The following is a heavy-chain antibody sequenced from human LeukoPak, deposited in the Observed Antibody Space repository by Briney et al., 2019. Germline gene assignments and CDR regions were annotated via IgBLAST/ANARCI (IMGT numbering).Heavy chain of an antibody. CDR2: INHSGST. Sequence: SETLSLTCAVYGVPFTGYYWSWIRQPPGKGLEWIGEINHSGSTNYNPSLKSRVTISVDTSNNQFSLKLSSVTAADTAVFYCARGGLDYSSSWYRRINWFDPWGQGTLVTVSS. V-gene: IGHV4-34*01. CDR3: ARGGLDYSSSWYRRINWFDP. J-gene: IGHJ5*02. CDR1: GVPFTGYY. D-gene: IGHD6-13*01.